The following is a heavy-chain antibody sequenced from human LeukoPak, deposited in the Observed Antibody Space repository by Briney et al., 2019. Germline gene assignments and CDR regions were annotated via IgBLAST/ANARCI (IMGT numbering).Heavy chain of an antibody. CDR2: ISEGGDRT. J-gene: IGHJ4*02. CDR1: GFSFSSCS. D-gene: IGHD6-13*01. Sequence: GGSLRLSCAASGFSFSSCSMTWVRQAPGKGLEWVSAISEGGDRTFYADSVKGRFTIPRDNSKNRLYLQMNSLKTGDTAVYYCAEGGSWLEYCGQGTLVTVSS. V-gene: IGHV3-23*01. CDR3: AEGGSWLEY.